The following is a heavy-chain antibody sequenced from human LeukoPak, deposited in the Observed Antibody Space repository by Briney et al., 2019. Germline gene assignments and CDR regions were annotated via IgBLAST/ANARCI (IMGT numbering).Heavy chain of an antibody. J-gene: IGHJ4*02. CDR1: GFTFSSYG. Sequence: GGSLRLSCAASGFTFSSYGMQWVRQAPGKGGEWGGVISYDGSKKYYADSVKGRFTISRHNSKNTLYLQMNSLRAEDTAVYYCAKGQYYYDRSGPIGYWGQGTLVTVSS. CDR2: ISYDGSKK. CDR3: AKGQYYYDRSGPIGY. D-gene: IGHD3-22*01. V-gene: IGHV3-30*18.